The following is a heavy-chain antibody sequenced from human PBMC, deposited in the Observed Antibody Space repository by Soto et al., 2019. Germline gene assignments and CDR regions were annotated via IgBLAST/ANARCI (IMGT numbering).Heavy chain of an antibody. CDR3: ASSYRRSSGWMDY. Sequence: QVQLVESGGGVVQPGRSLRLACAASGFTFSSYDMHWFRQATGKGLEWVAGISYDGSNKYYADSVKGRFTISRDNSKNALYLQMTSLSAEDTAVYYCASSYRRSSGWMDYWGEGTLVTVSS. D-gene: IGHD6-19*01. J-gene: IGHJ4*02. CDR2: ISYDGSNK. V-gene: IGHV3-30-3*01. CDR1: GFTFSSYD.